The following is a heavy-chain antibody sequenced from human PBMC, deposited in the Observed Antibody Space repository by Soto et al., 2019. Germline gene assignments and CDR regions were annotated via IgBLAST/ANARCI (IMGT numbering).Heavy chain of an antibody. D-gene: IGHD5-12*01. CDR1: GYIFTTFC. CDR3: ARSRRSRGDGYNTFDN. Sequence: PGESLKISCRISGYIFTTFCINWVRQMPGEGLEWMGKFDPTDSYMNYSPSFQGHVTISVDVSISTAYLQWSSLKASDTAIYFCARSRRSRGDGYNTFDNWGQGTMGTVSS. J-gene: IGHJ4*02. V-gene: IGHV5-10-1*01. CDR2: FDPTDSYM.